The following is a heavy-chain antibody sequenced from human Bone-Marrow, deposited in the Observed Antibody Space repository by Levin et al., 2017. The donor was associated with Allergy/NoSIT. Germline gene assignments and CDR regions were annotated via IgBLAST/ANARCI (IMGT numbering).Heavy chain of an antibody. CDR3: ARMLTGVWEGFDP. V-gene: IGHV1-2*02. J-gene: IGHJ5*02. D-gene: IGHD1-20*01. Sequence: ASVKVSCKASGYTFTGYYIHWVRQAPGQGLEWMGWINPGSGDTNYAQQFHGRVTMTRDTSIDTAYIEVTRLKFDDSAVYFCARMLTGVWEGFDPWGQGTLVTVS. CDR2: INPGSGDT. CDR1: GYTFTGYY.